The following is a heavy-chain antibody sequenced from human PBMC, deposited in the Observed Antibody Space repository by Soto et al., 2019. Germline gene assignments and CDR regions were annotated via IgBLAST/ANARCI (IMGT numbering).Heavy chain of an antibody. V-gene: IGHV1-69*12. D-gene: IGHD4-17*01. CDR2: IIPIFGTA. CDR3: ARARGYGGNSDFDY. CDR1: GGTFSSYA. Sequence: QVQLVQSGAEVKKPGSSVKVSCKASGGTFSSYAISWVRQAPGQGLEWMGGIIPIFGTANYAQQFQGRGTITADEATSTAYMELRSLRAEDTAVYYCARARGYGGNSDFDYWGQGTLVTVSS. J-gene: IGHJ4*02.